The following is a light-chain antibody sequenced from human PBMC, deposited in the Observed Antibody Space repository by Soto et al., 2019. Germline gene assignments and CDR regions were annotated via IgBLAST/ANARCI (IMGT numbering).Light chain of an antibody. CDR3: SSYTSIGTVL. CDR2: EVI. V-gene: IGLV2-14*01. CDR1: SSDVGGYNY. Sequence: QSALTQPASVSGSPGQSITISCTGTSSDVGGYNYVSWYQQHPGKAPKLMIYEVIKWPSGVSNRFSGSKSGNTASLTISGLQAEDEADYYCSSYTSIGTVLFGGGTKLTVL. J-gene: IGLJ2*01.